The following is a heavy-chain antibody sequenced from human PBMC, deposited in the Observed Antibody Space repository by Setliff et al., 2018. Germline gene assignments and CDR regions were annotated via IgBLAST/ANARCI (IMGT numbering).Heavy chain of an antibody. CDR2: TIPIFGTT. V-gene: IGHV1-69*05. D-gene: IGHD3-22*01. J-gene: IGHJ6*03. CDR1: GYSFLSYG. Sequence: GASVKVSCKASGYSFLSYGITWVRQAPGQGLEWMGWTIPIFGTTDYAQKFQGRVTIITDESTSTAFMQLSSLRSEDTAVYYCVREGVDSRSSTDYRYYMDVWGKGTTVTVSS. CDR3: VREGVDSRSSTDYRYYMDV.